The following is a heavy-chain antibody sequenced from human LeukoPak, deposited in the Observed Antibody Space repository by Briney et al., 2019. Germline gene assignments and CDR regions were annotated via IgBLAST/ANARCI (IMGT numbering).Heavy chain of an antibody. V-gene: IGHV4-4*09. Sequence: SETLSLPCTVSGDYISSYYWSWIRQPPGKGLEWIGYIYTSGGTNYIPSLKGRVTISIDTSKNQFSLKLSSVTAADSAVYYCARLTRLSTSPDRYYLDYWGQGTLVTVSS. J-gene: IGHJ4*02. CDR2: IYTSGGT. CDR3: ARLTRLSTSPDRYYLDY. D-gene: IGHD6-6*01. CDR1: GDYISSYY.